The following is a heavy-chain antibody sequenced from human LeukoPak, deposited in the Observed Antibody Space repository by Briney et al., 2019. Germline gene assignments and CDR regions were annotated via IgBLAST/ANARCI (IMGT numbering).Heavy chain of an antibody. CDR2: VNWSGGST. CDR3: ARGTQQWLAPFDY. D-gene: IGHD6-19*01. J-gene: IGHJ4*02. CDR1: GFTLDDYG. Sequence: GGSLRLSCAASGFTLDDYGMSWVRQAPGKGLEWVSGVNWSGGSTGYADSVKGRFTISRDNAKNSLYLQMNSLRADDTALYYCARGTQQWLAPFDYWGQGTLVTVSS. V-gene: IGHV3-20*04.